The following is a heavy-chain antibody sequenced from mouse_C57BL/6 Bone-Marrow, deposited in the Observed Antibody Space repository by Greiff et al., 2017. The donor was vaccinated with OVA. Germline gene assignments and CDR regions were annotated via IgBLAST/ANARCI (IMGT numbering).Heavy chain of an antibody. Sequence: QVQLQQPGAELVKPGASVKLSCKASGYTFTSYWMQWVKQRPGQGLEWIGEIDPSDSYTNYNQKFKGKATLTVDTSSSTAYMQLSSLTSEDSAVYYCASHNWVYYYAMDYWGQGTSVTVSS. CDR1: GYTFTSYW. CDR3: ASHNWVYYYAMDY. D-gene: IGHD4-1*01. V-gene: IGHV1-50*01. CDR2: IDPSDSYT. J-gene: IGHJ4*01.